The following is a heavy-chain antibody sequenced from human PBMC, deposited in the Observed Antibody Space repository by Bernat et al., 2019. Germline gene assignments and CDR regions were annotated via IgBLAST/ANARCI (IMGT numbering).Heavy chain of an antibody. V-gene: IGHV4-34*01. CDR3: ARDSALGCSGGSCYLHYFDY. CDR2: INHSGST. J-gene: IGHJ4*02. CDR1: GGSFSGYY. D-gene: IGHD2-15*01. Sequence: QVQLQQWGAGLLKPSETLSLTCAVYGGSFSGYYWSWIRQPPGKGLEWIGEINHSGSTNYNPSLKSRVTISVDTSKNQFSLKLSSVTAADTAVYYCARDSALGCSGGSCYLHYFDYWGQGTLVTVSS.